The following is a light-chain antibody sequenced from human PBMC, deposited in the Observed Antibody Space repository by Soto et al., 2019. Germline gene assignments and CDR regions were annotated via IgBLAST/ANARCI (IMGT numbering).Light chain of an antibody. V-gene: IGKV3-15*01. J-gene: IGKJ1*01. CDR1: QSVNRN. CDR3: QKYNTCSWT. CDR2: AAS. Sequence: EIVMTQSPSTLSASPGERVTLSCRASQSVNRNLAWYQQKPGQAPRLLIYAASTRATGIPARFRGSESGKEFNLTSSSLQYDDFAVYYYQKYNTCSWTFGQGTKVDIK.